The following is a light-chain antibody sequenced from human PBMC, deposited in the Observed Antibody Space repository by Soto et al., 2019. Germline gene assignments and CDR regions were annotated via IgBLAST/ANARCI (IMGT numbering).Light chain of an antibody. CDR2: AAS. J-gene: IGKJ3*01. CDR1: QGISSY. V-gene: IGKV1-27*01. CDR3: QKSNSSPFT. Sequence: DIQMTQSPSSLSASVGDRVTITCRAIQGISSYLAWFQQKPGKDPKLLIYAASTLQIGVPSRFSGSGSGTDFTLTISSLQPEDFATYYCQKSNSSPFTFGPGTKVDIK.